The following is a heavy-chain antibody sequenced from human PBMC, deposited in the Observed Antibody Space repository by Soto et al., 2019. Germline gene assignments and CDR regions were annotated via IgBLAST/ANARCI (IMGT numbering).Heavy chain of an antibody. CDR1: GFSFSGYA. CDR2: ISGGGGST. V-gene: IGHV3-23*01. J-gene: IGHJ6*02. Sequence: GSLRLSCVASGFSFSGYAMSWVRQAPGKGLEWVSTISGGGGSTYYADSVQGRFTISRDTSKNTLYLQMNSLRAEDTAVFYCAKGTTEYDFGTYYFYYGMDAWGQGTTVTVSS. CDR3: AKGTTEYDFGTYYFYYGMDA. D-gene: IGHD3-3*01.